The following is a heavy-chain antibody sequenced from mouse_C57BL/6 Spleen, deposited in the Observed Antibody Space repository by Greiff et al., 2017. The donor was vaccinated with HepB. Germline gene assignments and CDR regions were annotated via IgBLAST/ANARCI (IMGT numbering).Heavy chain of an antibody. CDR1: GYAFSSSW. CDR3: ARKAVVAHWYFDV. CDR2: IYPGDGDT. D-gene: IGHD1-1*01. J-gene: IGHJ1*03. Sequence: VQLQESGPELVKPGASVKISCKASGYAFSSSWMNWVKQRPGKGLEWIGRIYPGDGDTNYNGKFKGKATRTADKSSSTAYLQLSSLTSEDSAVYFCARKAVVAHWYFDVWGTGATVPVSS. V-gene: IGHV1-82*01.